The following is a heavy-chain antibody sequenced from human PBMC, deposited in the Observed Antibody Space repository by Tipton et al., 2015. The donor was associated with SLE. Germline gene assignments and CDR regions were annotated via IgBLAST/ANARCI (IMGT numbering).Heavy chain of an antibody. CDR1: GDTIDGNTYF. V-gene: IGHV4-39*07. J-gene: IGHJ5*02. CDR3: ARHHSLLRRFDP. CDR2: ISYSGAT. Sequence: PSLTCTVSGDTIDGNTYFWDWIRQPPGKGLMLIGSISYSGATSYNPSLKSRVTISVDTSKNHFSLSLISVTAADTAVYFCARHHSLLRRFDPWGQGTLVTVSS. D-gene: IGHD5-12*01.